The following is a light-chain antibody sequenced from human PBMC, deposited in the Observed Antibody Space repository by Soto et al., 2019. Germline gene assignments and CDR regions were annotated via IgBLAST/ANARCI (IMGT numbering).Light chain of an antibody. CDR1: QYITSY. Sequence: AIRMPQSPSSLSASTAARVTLTCLASQYITSYLAWYQQKPGKAPKLLIYAASTLQSGVPSRFSGSGSGTDFTLTITCLQSEDFATYYCQQYYSYPLTFGQGTKVDIK. J-gene: IGKJ1*01. V-gene: IGKV1-8*01. CDR2: AAS. CDR3: QQYYSYPLT.